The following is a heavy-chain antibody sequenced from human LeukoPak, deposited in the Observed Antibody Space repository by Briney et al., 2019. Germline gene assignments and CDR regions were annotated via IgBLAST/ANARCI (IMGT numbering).Heavy chain of an antibody. CDR1: GFTFSSYA. CDR3: ARASPPVCLLFSEN. V-gene: IGHV3-30-3*01. Sequence: GGSLSISCAASGFTFSSYAMHWVRQAPGKGLEWVAVVSHDGTNTYDADSVKGRFTISRDNSKNTLYLEMNSLRPEDTGVYYCARASPPVCLLFSENRDRGTLVTVSS. D-gene: IGHD2-21*02. J-gene: IGHJ4*02. CDR2: VSHDGTNT.